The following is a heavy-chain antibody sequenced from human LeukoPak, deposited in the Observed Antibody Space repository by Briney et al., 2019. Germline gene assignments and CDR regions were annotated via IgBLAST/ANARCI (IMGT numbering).Heavy chain of an antibody. CDR2: IYNSGST. D-gene: IGHD3-22*01. Sequence: PSETLSLTCTVSGGSISSNSYYWGWIRQPPGKGLEWIGSIYNSGSTYYNPSLKSRVTISVDTSKKQFSLKLSSVTAADTAVYYCARHSGTMSDKGYYYMDVWGQGTTVTVSS. V-gene: IGHV4-39*01. CDR1: GGSISSNSYY. CDR3: ARHSGTMSDKGYYYMDV. J-gene: IGHJ6*02.